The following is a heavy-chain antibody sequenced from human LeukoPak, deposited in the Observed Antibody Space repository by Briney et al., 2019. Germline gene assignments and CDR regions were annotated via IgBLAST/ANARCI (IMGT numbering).Heavy chain of an antibody. D-gene: IGHD6-6*01. CDR3: ARDWGYSSSSSVGYYYYGMDV. V-gene: IGHV4-59*06. J-gene: IGHJ6*02. CDR1: GXSISSYY. Sequence: PSETLSLTCTVSGXSISSYYGSWIRQHPGKGLEWIGYIYYSGSTYYNPSLKSRVTISVDTSKNQFSLKLSSVTAADTAVYYCARDWGYSSSSSVGYYYYGMDVWGQGTTVTVSS. CDR2: IYYSGST.